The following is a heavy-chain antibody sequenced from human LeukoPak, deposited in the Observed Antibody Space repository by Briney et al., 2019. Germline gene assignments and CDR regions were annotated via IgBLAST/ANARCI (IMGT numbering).Heavy chain of an antibody. J-gene: IGHJ4*02. D-gene: IGHD2-21*01. CDR3: ATLVGSIGY. CDR2: MFSSVSD. Sequence: SDTLTLTCSVSGRVITSFYGRWLRQSPGKGLECGGSMFSSVSDTYNPSLECRVTIAVDRSQSLYSLKLTSVTAADTAIYYCATLVGSIGYWGRGTLVAVSS. V-gene: IGHV4-59*07. CDR1: GRVITSFY.